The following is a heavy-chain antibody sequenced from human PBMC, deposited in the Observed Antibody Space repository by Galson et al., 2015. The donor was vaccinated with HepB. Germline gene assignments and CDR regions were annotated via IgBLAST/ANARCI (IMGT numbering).Heavy chain of an antibody. CDR2: IIPIFGTA. CDR3: ARELGYSYGHGMDV. J-gene: IGHJ6*02. Sequence: SVKVSCKASGGTFSSYAISWVRQAPGQGLEWMGGIIPIFGTANYAQKFQGRVTITADKSTSTAYMELSSLRSEDTAVYYCARELGYSYGHGMDVWGQGTTVTVSS. D-gene: IGHD5-18*01. CDR1: GGTFSSYA. V-gene: IGHV1-69*06.